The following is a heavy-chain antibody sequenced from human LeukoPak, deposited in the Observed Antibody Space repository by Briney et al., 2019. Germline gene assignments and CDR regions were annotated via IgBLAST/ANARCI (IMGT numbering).Heavy chain of an antibody. CDR2: IKQDGIEK. D-gene: IGHD3-16*01. Sequence: GGSLRLSCAASGFTFRSYAMSWVRQAPGKGLEWVANIKQDGIEKYYVDSVKDRFTISRDNAENSLFLQMNSLRAEDTAVYYCARRSGGIPDSWGQGTLVTVSS. V-gene: IGHV3-7*04. CDR3: ARRSGGIPDS. CDR1: GFTFRSYA. J-gene: IGHJ4*02.